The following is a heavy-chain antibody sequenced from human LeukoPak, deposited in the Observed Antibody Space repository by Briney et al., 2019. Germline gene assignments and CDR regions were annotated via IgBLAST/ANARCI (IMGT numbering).Heavy chain of an antibody. CDR2: ISPYNDDT. Sequence: GASVKVSCNATGSTFTSYGNNWVRQAPGQGLEWMGWISPYNDDTNYAQKFQGRVTMTTDTSTTTAYMELRSLRPDDTAVYYCARDRLQLFPYYWGQGTLVTVSS. D-gene: IGHD1-1*01. V-gene: IGHV1-18*01. J-gene: IGHJ4*02. CDR3: ARDRLQLFPYY. CDR1: GSTFTSYG.